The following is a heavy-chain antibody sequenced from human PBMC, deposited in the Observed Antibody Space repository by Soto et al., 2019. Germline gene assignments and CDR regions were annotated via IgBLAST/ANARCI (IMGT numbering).Heavy chain of an antibody. CDR2: ISGSGGST. CDR3: AKEGLPGYSSGWYLCSFGY. D-gene: IGHD6-19*01. V-gene: IGHV3-23*01. CDR1: GFTFSSYA. J-gene: IGHJ4*02. Sequence: GGSLRLSCAASGFTFSSYAMSWVRQAPGKGLEWVSAISGSGGSTYYADSVKGRFTISRDNSKNTLYLQMNSLRAEDTAVYYCAKEGLPGYSSGWYLCSFGYWGEGTLVTVPS.